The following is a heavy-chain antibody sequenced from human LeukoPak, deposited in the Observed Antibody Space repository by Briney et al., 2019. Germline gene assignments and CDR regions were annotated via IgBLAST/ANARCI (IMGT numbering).Heavy chain of an antibody. D-gene: IGHD3-16*01. CDR3: ATGGQCCGGGGYYFDY. CDR1: GYTLTELS. Sequence: ASVKVSCKVSGYTLTELSMHWVRQAPGKGLEWMGGFDPEDGETLYAQNFQGRVTMTEDTSTDTAYMELSSLRSEDTAVYYCATGGQCCGGGGYYFDYWGQGTLVTVSS. V-gene: IGHV1-24*01. J-gene: IGHJ4*02. CDR2: FDPEDGET.